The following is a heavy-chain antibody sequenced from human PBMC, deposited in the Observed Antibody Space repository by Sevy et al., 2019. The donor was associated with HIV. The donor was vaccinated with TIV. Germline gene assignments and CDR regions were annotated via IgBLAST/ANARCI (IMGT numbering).Heavy chain of an antibody. V-gene: IGHV3-21*01. CDR2: ISSSSSYI. Sequence: GGSLRLSCVASRFTFSSDSMNWVRQAPGKGLEWVSSISSSSSYIYYADSVKGRFSISRDNAKKSLYLQMNSLRVEDTAVYYCARDPDGSGSSGGYGMDVWGQGTTVTVSS. D-gene: IGHD3-10*01. CDR3: ARDPDGSGSSGGYGMDV. J-gene: IGHJ6*02. CDR1: RFTFSSDS.